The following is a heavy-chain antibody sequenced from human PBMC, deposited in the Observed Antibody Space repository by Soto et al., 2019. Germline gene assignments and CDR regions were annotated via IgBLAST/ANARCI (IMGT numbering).Heavy chain of an antibody. CDR2: INAGNGNT. CDR3: ARVESSGWYYVY. Sequence: GASVKVSGKASGYTFTSYAMHWVRQAPGQRLEWMGWINAGNGNTKYSQKFQGRVTITRDTSASTAYMELSSLRSEDTAVYYCARVESSGWYYVYWGQGTLVTVSS. V-gene: IGHV1-3*01. CDR1: GYTFTSYA. J-gene: IGHJ4*02. D-gene: IGHD6-25*01.